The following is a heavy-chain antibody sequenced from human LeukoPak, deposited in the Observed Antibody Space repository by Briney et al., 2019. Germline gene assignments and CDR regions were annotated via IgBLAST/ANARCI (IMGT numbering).Heavy chain of an antibody. V-gene: IGHV4-39*01. CDR2: IYYSGST. CDR1: GGSISSSSYY. CDR3: ARLDCSSTSCYSDFDY. Sequence: PSETLSLTCTVSGGSISSSSYYWGWIRQPPGKGLEWIGSIYYSGSTYYNPSLKSRVTISVDTPKNQFSLKLSSVTAADTAVYYCARLDCSSTSCYSDFDYWGQGTLVTVSS. D-gene: IGHD2-2*01. J-gene: IGHJ4*02.